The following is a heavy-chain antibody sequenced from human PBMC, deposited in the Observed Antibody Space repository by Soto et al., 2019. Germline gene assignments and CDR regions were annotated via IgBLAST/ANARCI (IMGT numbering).Heavy chain of an antibody. D-gene: IGHD6-6*01. V-gene: IGHV4-34*01. CDR2: INHSGST. CDR1: GGSFSGYY. Sequence: ETLSLPCAVYGGSFSGYYWSWIRQPPGKGLEWIGEINHSGSTNYNPSLKSRVTISVDTSKNQFSLKLSSVTAADTAIYYCARIIAARPYWGQGTLVTVSS. J-gene: IGHJ4*02. CDR3: ARIIAARPY.